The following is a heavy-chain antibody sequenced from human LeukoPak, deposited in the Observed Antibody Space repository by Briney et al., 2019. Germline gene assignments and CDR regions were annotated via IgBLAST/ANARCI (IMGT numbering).Heavy chain of an antibody. J-gene: IGHJ4*02. CDR2: INPRDSHT. CDR3: ARRQYHGNTGYADY. V-gene: IGHV5-51*01. D-gene: IGHD3-9*01. Sequence: KLGESLKISCKGAGYTFSSYWFGWGRQMPGKGLEWMGIINPRDSHTIYSPSFQGQATISADKSISTAYLQWSSLKASDTAIYYCARRQYHGNTGYADYWGQGTLVTVSS. CDR1: GYTFSSYW.